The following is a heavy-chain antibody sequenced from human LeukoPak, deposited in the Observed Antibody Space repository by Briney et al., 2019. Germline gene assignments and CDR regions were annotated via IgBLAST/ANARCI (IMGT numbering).Heavy chain of an antibody. Sequence: GGSLRLSCTASGFTFGTYAMSWVRQAPGKGLEWVSTISGSGGSTYYADSVKGRFTISRDNSQNTLYVQMNSLRAEDTAVYYCAKDAPVGTTKGVDYWGQGTLVTVSS. D-gene: IGHD1-26*01. CDR1: GFTFGTYA. J-gene: IGHJ4*02. CDR2: ISGSGGST. CDR3: AKDAPVGTTKGVDY. V-gene: IGHV3-23*01.